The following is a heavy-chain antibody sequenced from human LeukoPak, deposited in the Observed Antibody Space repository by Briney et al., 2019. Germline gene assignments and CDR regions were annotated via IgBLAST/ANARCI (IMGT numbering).Heavy chain of an antibody. CDR3: ARDQIDYDFWSGYRYYYYYGMDV. CDR2: ISAYNGNT. J-gene: IGHJ6*02. V-gene: IGHV1-18*01. CDR1: GYTFTSYG. Sequence: EALVKVSCKASGYTFTSYGISWVRQAPGQGLEWMGWISAYNGNTNYAQKLQGRVTMTTDTSTSTAYMELRSLRSDDTAVYYCARDQIDYDFWSGYRYYYYYGMDVWGQGTTVTVSS. D-gene: IGHD3-3*01.